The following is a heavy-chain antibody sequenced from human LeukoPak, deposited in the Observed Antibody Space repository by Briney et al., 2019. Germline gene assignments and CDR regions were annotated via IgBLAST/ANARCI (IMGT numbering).Heavy chain of an antibody. V-gene: IGHV3-48*02. D-gene: IGHD6-19*01. Sequence: DSVKGRFTISRDNAKNSLYLQMNSLRDEDTAVYYCAREGSNVWQSYFDDWGQGTLVTVSS. J-gene: IGHJ4*02. CDR3: AREGSNVWQSYFDD.